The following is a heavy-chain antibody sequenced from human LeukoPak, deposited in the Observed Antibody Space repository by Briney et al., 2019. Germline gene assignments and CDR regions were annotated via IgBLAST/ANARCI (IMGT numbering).Heavy chain of an antibody. V-gene: IGHV5-51*01. CDR2: IYPGDSDT. Sequence: GESLKISCKGSGYSFTSYWIGWVRQMPGKGLEWMGIIYPGDSDTRYSPSFQGQVTISADKSISTAYLQWSSLKASDTAMYYCARRGDSGSSRDDAFDIWSQGTMVTVSS. D-gene: IGHD1-26*01. J-gene: IGHJ3*02. CDR3: ARRGDSGSSRDDAFDI. CDR1: GYSFTSYW.